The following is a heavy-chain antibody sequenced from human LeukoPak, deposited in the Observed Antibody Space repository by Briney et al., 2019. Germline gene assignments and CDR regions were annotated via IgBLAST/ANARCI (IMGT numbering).Heavy chain of an antibody. CDR1: GASISSYY. CDR2: VSYSGST. D-gene: IGHD7-27*01. J-gene: IGHJ3*02. V-gene: IGHV4-59*01. CDR3: GRFTGGGFDI. Sequence: PSGTLSLTCTVSGASISSYYWTWIRQPPGKGLEWIGCVSYSGSTNYNPSLKSRVTMSVDTSKSQFSLKLSSVTAADTAVYYCGRFTGGGFDIWGQGTMVTVSS.